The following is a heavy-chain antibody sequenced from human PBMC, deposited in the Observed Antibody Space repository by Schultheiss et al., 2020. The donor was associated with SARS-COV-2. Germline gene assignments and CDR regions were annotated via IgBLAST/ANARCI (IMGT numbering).Heavy chain of an antibody. V-gene: IGHV1-18*01. Sequence: ASVKVSCQASGYTFSSSGVSWVRQAPGQGLEWMGWISGYNGKTNYAHKLQGRVTLTTDTSTTTAYMELRSLRSDDTAVYYCARGGESISIFGMVLVQSLDSWGQGTLVTVSS. CDR3: ARGGESISIFGMVLVQSLDS. CDR2: ISGYNGKT. D-gene: IGHD3-3*01. J-gene: IGHJ4*02. CDR1: GYTFSSSG.